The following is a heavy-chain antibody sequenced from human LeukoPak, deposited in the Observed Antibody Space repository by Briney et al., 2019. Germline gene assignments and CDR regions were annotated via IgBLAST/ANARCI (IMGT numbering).Heavy chain of an antibody. CDR1: GYTFSGYY. CDR3: ARDNLRGIYYDSSGYDY. J-gene: IGHJ4*02. Sequence: GASLKVSCKASGYTFSGYYMHWVRQAPGQGLEWMGWINPNRGGTKYAQKFQGRVTMTRDTSISTAYMDLSRLRSDDTAVYYCARDNLRGIYYDSSGYDYWGQGTLVTVSS. V-gene: IGHV1-2*02. CDR2: INPNRGGT. D-gene: IGHD3-22*01.